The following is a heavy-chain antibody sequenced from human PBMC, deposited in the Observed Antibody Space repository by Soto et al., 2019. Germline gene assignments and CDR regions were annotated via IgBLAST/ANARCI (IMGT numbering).Heavy chain of an antibody. D-gene: IGHD2-15*01. CDR2: IIPIFGTA. CDR3: ASSGVVVVAATRPYYYGMDV. J-gene: IGHJ6*02. Sequence: QVQLVQSGAEVKKPGSSVKVSCKASGGTFSSYAISWVRQAPGQGLEWMGGIIPIFGTANYAQKFQGRVTITADESTSTAYRELSSLRSEDTAVYYCASSGVVVVAATRPYYYGMDVWGQGTTVTVSS. V-gene: IGHV1-69*01. CDR1: GGTFSSYA.